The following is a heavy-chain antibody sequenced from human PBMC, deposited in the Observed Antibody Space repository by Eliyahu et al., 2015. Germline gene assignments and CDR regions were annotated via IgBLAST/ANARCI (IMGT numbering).Heavy chain of an antibody. J-gene: IGHJ4*02. V-gene: IGHV4-31*01. D-gene: IGHD3-9*01. Sequence: QVQLQESGPGLVKPSQTLSLTCXVPGXSISSGGYYWSWIRQHPGKGLEWIGYIYYSGSTYYNPSLKSLVTISVDTSKNQFSLKLSSVTAADTAVYYCARSNYDILTGYYFDYWGQGTLVTVSS. CDR1: GXSISSGGYY. CDR2: IYYSGST. CDR3: ARSNYDILTGYYFDY.